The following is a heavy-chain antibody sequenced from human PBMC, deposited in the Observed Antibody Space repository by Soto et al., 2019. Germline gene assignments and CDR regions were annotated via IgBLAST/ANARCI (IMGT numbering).Heavy chain of an antibody. J-gene: IGHJ4*02. CDR3: AKATSFYYDSSGRGEFDY. V-gene: IGHV3-23*01. CDR2: ISGSGGST. CDR1: GFTFSSYA. D-gene: IGHD3-22*01. Sequence: EVQLLESGGGLVQPGGSLRLSCAASGFTFSSYAMSWVRQAPGKGLEWVSAISGSGGSTYYADSVKGRFTISRDNSKNSLYLQRNSLRADDTAVYYGAKATSFYYDSSGRGEFDYWGQGTLVTVSS.